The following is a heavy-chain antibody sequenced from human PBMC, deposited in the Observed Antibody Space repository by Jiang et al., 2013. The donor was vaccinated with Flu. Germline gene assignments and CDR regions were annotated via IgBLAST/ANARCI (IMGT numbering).Heavy chain of an antibody. D-gene: IGHD3-10*01. V-gene: IGHV4-38-2*02. CDR1: GYSISSGYY. CDR3: ATTTGN. CDR2: ISHTGTT. Sequence: GSGLVKPSETLSLTCTVSGYSISSGYYWGWVRQPPGKGLEWIGSISHTGTTYYNPSLKTRLTISLDTSKNQFSLMLTSVTAADTAVYYCATTTGNWGQGTLVTVSS. J-gene: IGHJ4*02.